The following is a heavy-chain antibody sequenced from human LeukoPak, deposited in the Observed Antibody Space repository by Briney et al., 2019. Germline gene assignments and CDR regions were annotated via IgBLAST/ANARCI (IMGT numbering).Heavy chain of an antibody. J-gene: IGHJ4*02. CDR1: GFTFNSYV. D-gene: IGHD7-27*01. V-gene: IGHV3-64D*09. Sequence: GGSLRLSCSASGFTFNSYVMHWVRQAPGKGLEYVSAISSNGGSTYYADSVKGRFTISRDNSKNTLYLQMSSLRGEDTAVYYCGKVAGNWVPDYWGQGTLVTVST. CDR3: GKVAGNWVPDY. CDR2: ISSNGGST.